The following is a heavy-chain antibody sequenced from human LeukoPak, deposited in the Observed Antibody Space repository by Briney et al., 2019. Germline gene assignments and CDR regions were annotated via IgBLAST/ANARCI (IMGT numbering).Heavy chain of an antibody. CDR1: GFTFSSYS. CDR2: ISSSSSYI. V-gene: IGHV3-21*01. J-gene: IGHJ4*02. D-gene: IGHD5-18*01. CDR3: ARVTGQLWFWNYFDY. Sequence: PGGSPRLSCAASGFTFSSYSMNWVRQAPGKGLEWVSSISSSSSYIYYADSVKGRFTISRDNAKNSLYLQMNSLRAEDTAVYYCARVTGQLWFWNYFDYWGQGTLVTVSS.